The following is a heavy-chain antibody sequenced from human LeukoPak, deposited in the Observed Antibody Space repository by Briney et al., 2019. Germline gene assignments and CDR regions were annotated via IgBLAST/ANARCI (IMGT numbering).Heavy chain of an antibody. J-gene: IGHJ4*02. V-gene: IGHV1-46*01. D-gene: IGHD6-13*01. CDR3: AKEERGIVAAGRGAFDS. Sequence: ASVKVSCKASGYTFTSYYIHWVRQAPGQGLEWMGIINPSGGSTNYAQKFQGRVTMTRDTSTSTVYMELSSLRSEDTAVYYCAKEERGIVAAGRGAFDSWGQGTLVTVSS. CDR1: GYTFTSYY. CDR2: INPSGGST.